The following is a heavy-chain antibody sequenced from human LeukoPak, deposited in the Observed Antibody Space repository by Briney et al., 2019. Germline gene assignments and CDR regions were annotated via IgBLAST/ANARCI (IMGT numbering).Heavy chain of an antibody. V-gene: IGHV3-48*03. CDR1: GFTFSGYE. J-gene: IGHJ6*04. CDR3: ALYGSGSYGLDV. CDR2: ISSSGSTI. D-gene: IGHD3-10*01. Sequence: PGGSLRLSCAASGFTFSGYEMNWVRQAPGKGLERVSYISSSGSTIYYAGSVKGRFTISRDNAKNSLYLQMNSLRAEDTAVYYCALYGSGSYGLDVWGKGTTVIVSS.